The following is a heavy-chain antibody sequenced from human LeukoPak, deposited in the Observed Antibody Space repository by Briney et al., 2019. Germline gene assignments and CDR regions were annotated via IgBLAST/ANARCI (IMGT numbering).Heavy chain of an antibody. CDR1: GFTFRNSW. Sequence: GGSLRLSCAASGFTFRNSWMHWVRQAPGKGLEWVSRVKSKTDGGTTDYAAPVQGRFTISRDDSKNTLYLQMNSLKTEDTAVYYCTSVSGYEGLFDDWGQRTLVTVSS. V-gene: IGHV3-15*01. CDR2: VKSKTDGGTT. D-gene: IGHD5-12*01. CDR3: TSVSGYEGLFDD. J-gene: IGHJ4*02.